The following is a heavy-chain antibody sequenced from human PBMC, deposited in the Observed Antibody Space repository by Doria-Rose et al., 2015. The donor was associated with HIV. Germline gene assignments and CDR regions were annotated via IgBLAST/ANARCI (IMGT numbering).Heavy chain of an antibody. D-gene: IGHD3-10*01. CDR1: GGSISSYY. CDR3: ARFRPSRGIYYSLDV. CDR2: IYSSGST. Sequence: VQLQESGPGLVKPAETLSLTCTVSGGSISSYYWNWIRQPPGKGLEWIGYIYSSGSTHYNSSLKSRVTISIDTSKNQFSLKRISVPAADTAVYYCARFRPSRGIYYSLDVWGKGTTVTVSS. J-gene: IGHJ6*03. V-gene: IGHV4-4*09.